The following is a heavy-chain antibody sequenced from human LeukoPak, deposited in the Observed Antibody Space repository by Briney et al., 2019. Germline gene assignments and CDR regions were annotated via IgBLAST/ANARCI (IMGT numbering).Heavy chain of an antibody. Sequence: GASVKVSCKASGYTFSIYGIIWVRQAPGQGLEWMGWISAHTGNSDYAQKFQNRVTMTIDTSTNTAYMELRSLGSDDTAVYYCARDGKGRYDFRENDYWGRGTLVTVSS. CDR2: ISAHTGNS. J-gene: IGHJ4*02. V-gene: IGHV1-18*01. D-gene: IGHD3-3*01. CDR3: ARDGKGRYDFRENDY. CDR1: GYTFSIYG.